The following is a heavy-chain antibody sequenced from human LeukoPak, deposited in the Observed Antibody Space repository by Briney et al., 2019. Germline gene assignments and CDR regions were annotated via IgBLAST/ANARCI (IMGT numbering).Heavy chain of an antibody. V-gene: IGHV3-30*02. CDR3: AKDRGSSSGFDY. CDR1: GFNFFTYG. J-gene: IGHJ4*02. CDR2: IWYDGSNK. D-gene: IGHD6-6*01. Sequence: GGSLRLSCAASGFNFFTYGMHWVRQAPGKGLEWVAVIWYDGSNKYYADSVKGRFTISRDNSKNTLYLQMNSLRAEDTAVYYCAKDRGSSSGFDYWGQGTLVTVSS.